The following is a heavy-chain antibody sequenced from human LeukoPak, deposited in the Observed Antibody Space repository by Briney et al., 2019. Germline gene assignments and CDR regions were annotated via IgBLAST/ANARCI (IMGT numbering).Heavy chain of an antibody. D-gene: IGHD6-13*01. V-gene: IGHV1-2*02. CDR2: INPNSGGT. CDR3: ARDSTGSRWGYYFDY. Sequence: ASVKDSCKASGYTFTGYYMHWVRQAPGQGLEWMGWINPNSGGTNYAQKFQGRVTMTRDTSISTAYMELSRLRSDDTAVYYCARDSTGSRWGYYFDYWGQGTLVTVSS. J-gene: IGHJ4*02. CDR1: GYTFTGYY.